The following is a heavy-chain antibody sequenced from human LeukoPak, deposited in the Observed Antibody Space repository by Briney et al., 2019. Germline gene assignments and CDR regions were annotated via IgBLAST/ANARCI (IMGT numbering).Heavy chain of an antibody. Sequence: ASVKVSCKASGYTFTGYYMHWVRQAPGQGLEWMGWINPNSGGTNYAQKFQGRVTMTRDTSISTAYMELSRLRSDDTAVYYCARAPRYYYGSGSFSAYYYYMDVWGKGTTVTVSS. CDR3: ARAPRYYYGSGSFSAYYYYMDV. J-gene: IGHJ6*03. V-gene: IGHV1-2*02. CDR1: GYTFTGYY. CDR2: INPNSGGT. D-gene: IGHD3-10*01.